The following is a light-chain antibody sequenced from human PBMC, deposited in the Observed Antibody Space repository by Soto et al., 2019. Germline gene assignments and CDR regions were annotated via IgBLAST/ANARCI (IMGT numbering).Light chain of an antibody. V-gene: IGKV3-20*01. J-gene: IGKJ1*01. CDR2: GAS. CDR3: QQYGSSPWT. Sequence: EIVLTQSPGTLSLSPGERATLYCRASQSVSSSYLAWYQQKPGQAPRLLIHGASSRATGIPDRFSGSGSGTDFTLTISRLEPEDFSVYYWQQYGSSPWTFGQGTKVELK. CDR1: QSVSSSY.